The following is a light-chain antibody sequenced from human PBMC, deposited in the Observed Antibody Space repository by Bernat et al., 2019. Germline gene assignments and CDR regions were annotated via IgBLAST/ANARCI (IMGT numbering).Light chain of an antibody. J-gene: IGKJ5*01. Sequence: DIQMNQPPSSLSASVGDRVTITCRASQSISSHLNRYQQKPGKAPKVLIYAASRLQSGVPSRFSGSGSGTDFTFTISSLQPEDFATYYYQQSDSSPRTFGQGTRLELK. CDR1: QSISSH. CDR2: AAS. CDR3: QQSDSSPRT. V-gene: IGKV1-39*01.